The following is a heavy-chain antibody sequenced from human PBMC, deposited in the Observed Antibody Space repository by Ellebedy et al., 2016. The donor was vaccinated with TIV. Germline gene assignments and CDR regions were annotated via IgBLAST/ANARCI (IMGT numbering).Heavy chain of an antibody. CDR1: GGSFSGYY. V-gene: IGHV4-59*01. J-gene: IGHJ4*02. D-gene: IGHD6-13*01. Sequence: GSLRLXXAVHGGSFSGYYWSWIRQPPGKRLEWIGYIYYSGSTNYSPSLKSRVTISVDTSKNQFSLKLSSVTAADTAVYYCARGVNAAADFDYWGQGTLVTVSS. CDR2: IYYSGST. CDR3: ARGVNAAADFDY.